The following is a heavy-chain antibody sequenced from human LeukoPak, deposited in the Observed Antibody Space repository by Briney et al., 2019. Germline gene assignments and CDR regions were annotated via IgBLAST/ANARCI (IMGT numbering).Heavy chain of an antibody. CDR2: ISSSSSTI. D-gene: IGHD3-22*01. CDR3: QYYYDYAGY. J-gene: IGHJ4*02. V-gene: IGHV3-48*01. Sequence: GGSLRLSCAASGFTFSSYSMNWVRQAPGKGLEWVSYISSSSSTIYYADSVKGRFTISRDNAKNSLYLQMNSLRAEDTAVYYCQYYYDYAGYWGQGTLVTVSS. CDR1: GFTFSSYS.